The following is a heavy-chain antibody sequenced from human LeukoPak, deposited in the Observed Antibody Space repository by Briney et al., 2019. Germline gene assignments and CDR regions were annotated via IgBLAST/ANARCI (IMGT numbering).Heavy chain of an antibody. J-gene: IGHJ3*02. CDR3: AREVGGEVVPAAPESAFDI. D-gene: IGHD2-2*01. Sequence: PSETLSLTGSGSPGSISSYYWSWIRHRPGNGLEGIGYIYYSGSTNYNPSHKSRVTISVGTSKNQFSLKLSSVTAADTAVYYYAREVGGEVVPAAPESAFDIWGQGTMVTVSS. CDR2: IYYSGST. CDR1: PGSISSYY. V-gene: IGHV4-59*01.